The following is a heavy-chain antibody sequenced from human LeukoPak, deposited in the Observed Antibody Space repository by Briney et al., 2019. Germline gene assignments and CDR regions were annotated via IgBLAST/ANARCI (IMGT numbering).Heavy chain of an antibody. J-gene: IGHJ4*02. Sequence: PGESLKISCKVSGYSLTTYWIGWVRQMPGKGLEWMGIIYPGDSYTRYSPSFQGQVTISADKSISTAYLQWSSLKASDTAMYYCARQSGILTGSHFDYWGQGTLVTVSS. D-gene: IGHD3-9*01. CDR2: IYPGDSYT. CDR3: ARQSGILTGSHFDY. V-gene: IGHV5-51*01. CDR1: GYSLTTYW.